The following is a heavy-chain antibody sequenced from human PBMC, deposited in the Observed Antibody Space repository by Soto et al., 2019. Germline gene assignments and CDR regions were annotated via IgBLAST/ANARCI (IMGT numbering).Heavy chain of an antibody. CDR3: ARAGYCSGGSCYFNY. J-gene: IGHJ4*02. CDR2: IYYSGST. Sequence: SETLSLTCTVSGGSISSYYWSWIRQPPGKGLEWIGYIYYSGSTNYNPSLKSRVTISVDTSKNQFSLKLSSVTAADTAVYYCARAGYCSGGSCYFNYWGQGTLVTVSS. CDR1: GGSISSYY. D-gene: IGHD2-15*01. V-gene: IGHV4-59*01.